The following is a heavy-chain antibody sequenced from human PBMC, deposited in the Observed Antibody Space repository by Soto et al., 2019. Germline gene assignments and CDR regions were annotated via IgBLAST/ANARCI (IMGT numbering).Heavy chain of an antibody. D-gene: IGHD2-8*01. J-gene: IGHJ4*02. Sequence: QVHLQESGPGLVKPSETLSLTCTVSGGSINNHYWSWIRQAPGTGLEWIGYIYYTGSTNYTPSLKSRVTMSVDTSKHQFSLNLTALTAADTAIYYCARANWYSEYWGQGTLVTVSS. V-gene: IGHV4-59*11. CDR1: GGSINNHY. CDR2: IYYTGST. CDR3: ARANWYSEY.